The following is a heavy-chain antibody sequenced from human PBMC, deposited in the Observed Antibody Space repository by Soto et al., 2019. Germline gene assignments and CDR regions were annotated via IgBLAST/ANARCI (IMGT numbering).Heavy chain of an antibody. CDR1: GFTFSSYG. V-gene: IGHV3-33*01. CDR2: IWYDGSNK. CDR3: ARDSGYSSGWYGY. Sequence: LSCAASGFTFSSYGMHWVRQAPGKGLEWVAVIWYDGSNKYYADSVKGRFTISRDNSKNTLYLQMNSLRAEDTAVYYCARDSGYSSGWYGYWGQGTLVTVSS. J-gene: IGHJ4*02. D-gene: IGHD6-19*01.